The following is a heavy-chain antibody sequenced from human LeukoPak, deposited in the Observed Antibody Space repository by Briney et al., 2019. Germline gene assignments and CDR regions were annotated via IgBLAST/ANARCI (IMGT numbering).Heavy chain of an antibody. J-gene: IGHJ5*02. CDR2: IYWDDDK. V-gene: IGHV2-5*02. D-gene: IGHD2-15*01. CDR3: AHGTLYCSGGSCYEDWFDP. Sequence: SGPTLVNPTQTLTLTCTFSGFSLSTRGVGVGWIRQPPGKALEWLALIYWDDDKRYSPSLKSRLTITKDTSKNQVVLTMTNMDPVDTATYYCAHGTLYCSGGSCYEDWFDPWGQGTLVTVSS. CDR1: GFSLSTRGVG.